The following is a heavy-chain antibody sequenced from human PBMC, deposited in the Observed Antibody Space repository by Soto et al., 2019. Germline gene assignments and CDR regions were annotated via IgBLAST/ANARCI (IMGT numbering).Heavy chain of an antibody. J-gene: IGHJ5*02. D-gene: IGHD3-9*01. CDR1: GYTFTGYY. CDR3: ARGRGRTDALRYLEGDWFDP. CDR2: INPNSGGT. Sequence: ASVKVSCKASGYTFTGYYMHWVRQAPGQGLEWMGWINPNSGGTNYAQKFQGRVTMTRDTSISTAYMELSRLRSDDTAVYYCARGRGRTDALRYLEGDWFDPWGQGTMVPVSS. V-gene: IGHV1-2*02.